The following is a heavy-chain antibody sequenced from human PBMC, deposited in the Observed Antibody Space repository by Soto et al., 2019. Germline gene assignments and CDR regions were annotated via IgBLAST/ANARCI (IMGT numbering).Heavy chain of an antibody. CDR3: ARAGVRVRGVKGHNWFDP. CDR1: GGSISSYY. J-gene: IGHJ5*02. D-gene: IGHD3-10*01. Sequence: PSETLSLTCTVSGGSISSYYWSWIRQPPGKGLEWIGYIYYSGSTNYNPSLKSRVTISVDTSKNQFSLKLSSVTAADTAVYYCARAGVRVRGVKGHNWFDPWGQGTLVTVSS. CDR2: IYYSGST. V-gene: IGHV4-59*01.